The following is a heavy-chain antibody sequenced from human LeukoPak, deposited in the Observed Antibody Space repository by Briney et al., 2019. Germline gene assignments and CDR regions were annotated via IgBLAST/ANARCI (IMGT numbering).Heavy chain of an antibody. V-gene: IGHV4-39*07. CDR1: GDSISNPDSY. J-gene: IGHJ4*02. CDR3: ARVTADWLIV. Sequence: SETLSLTCTVSGDSISNPDSYWGWSRQSPGTGLEWIGNIYYTGSTYHHPSLNGRVTISIDTSRNQFSLKMSSVTAADTAVYYCARVTADWLIVWGQGTLVTVSS. CDR2: IYYTGST. D-gene: IGHD3-16*02.